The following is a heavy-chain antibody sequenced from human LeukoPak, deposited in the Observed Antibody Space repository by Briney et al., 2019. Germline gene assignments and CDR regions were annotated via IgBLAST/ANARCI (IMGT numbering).Heavy chain of an antibody. CDR1: GFTFSTYG. Sequence: GGSLRLSCAASGFTFSTYGMNWVRQAPGKGLEWVSGISGSGGATYYPDSVKGRFTISRDNSKNTLYLQMSSLRAEDTAVYYCAKVQKRELRLVPDAFDIWGQGTMVTVSS. CDR3: AKVQKRELRLVPDAFDI. V-gene: IGHV3-23*01. CDR2: ISGSGGAT. J-gene: IGHJ3*02. D-gene: IGHD1-26*01.